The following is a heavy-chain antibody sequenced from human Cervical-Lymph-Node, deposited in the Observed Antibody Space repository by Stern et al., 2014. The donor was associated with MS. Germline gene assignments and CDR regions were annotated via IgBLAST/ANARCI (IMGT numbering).Heavy chain of an antibody. Sequence: VQLVESGGGVVQPGRSLRLTCTVSGFPFSSYGMHWVRQAPGKGPEWVSVISYDGRDTYYEESVKGRFAISRDNTKNTLYLEMRRLRREDTAVYYCVKRGITEVRGVRLGDYWGPGTLVIVSS. CDR3: VKRGITEVRGVRLGDY. CDR2: ISYDGRDT. J-gene: IGHJ4*02. D-gene: IGHD3-10*01. CDR1: GFPFSSYG. V-gene: IGHV3-30*18.